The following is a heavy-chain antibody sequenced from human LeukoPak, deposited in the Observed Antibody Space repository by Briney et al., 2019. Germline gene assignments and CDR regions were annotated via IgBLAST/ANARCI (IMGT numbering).Heavy chain of an antibody. D-gene: IGHD6-19*01. CDR1: GFTFSNYA. V-gene: IGHV3-23*01. J-gene: IGHJ4*02. CDR3: AKGSSSGWSGDYFDY. CDR2: ITISASRT. Sequence: GGSLRLSCAASGFTFSNYAMSWVRQAPGKGPEWVSRITISASRTYYTDSVEGRFTISRDDSGSTLYLQMNSLRAEDTAVYYCAKGSSSGWSGDYFDYWGQGTLVTVSS.